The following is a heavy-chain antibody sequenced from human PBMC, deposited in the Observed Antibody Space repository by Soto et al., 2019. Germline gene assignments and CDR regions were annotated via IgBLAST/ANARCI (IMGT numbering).Heavy chain of an antibody. CDR1: GGSISSYY. CDR3: AGGGDIVVVVAATWPTYYYYYGMDV. Sequence: SETLSLTCTVSGGSISSYYWSWIRQPPGKGLEWIGYIYYSGSTNYNPSLKSRVTISVDTSKNQFSLKLSSVTAADTAVYYCAGGGDIVVVVAATWPTYYYYYGMDVWGQGTTVTVS. J-gene: IGHJ6*02. CDR2: IYYSGST. D-gene: IGHD2-15*01. V-gene: IGHV4-59*01.